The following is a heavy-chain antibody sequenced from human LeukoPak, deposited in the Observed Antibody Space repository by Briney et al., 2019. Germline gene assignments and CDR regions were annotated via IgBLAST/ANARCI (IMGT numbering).Heavy chain of an antibody. D-gene: IGHD3-10*01. CDR1: GDSISSYY. Sequence: SETLSLTCTVSGDSISSYYWSWIRQPPGKGLEWIGYIYYSGSTNYNPSLKSRVTISVDTSKNQFSLKLSSVTAADTAVYYCAREERGRGGFVDPWGQGILVTVSS. V-gene: IGHV4-59*01. J-gene: IGHJ5*02. CDR3: AREERGRGGFVDP. CDR2: IYYSGST.